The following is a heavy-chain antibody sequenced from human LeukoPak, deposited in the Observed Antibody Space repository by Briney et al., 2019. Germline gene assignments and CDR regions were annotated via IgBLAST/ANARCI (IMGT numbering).Heavy chain of an antibody. CDR1: GGSISSYY. CDR3: ARHFEGSGVTIDY. CDR2: IYYSGST. Sequence: PSETLSLTCTVSGGSISSYYWSWIRQPPRKGLEWIGYIYYSGSTNYNPSLKSRVTISVDTSKNQFSLKLSSVTAADTAVYYCARHFEGSGVTIDYWGQGTLVTVSS. J-gene: IGHJ4*02. V-gene: IGHV4-59*08. D-gene: IGHD3-10*01.